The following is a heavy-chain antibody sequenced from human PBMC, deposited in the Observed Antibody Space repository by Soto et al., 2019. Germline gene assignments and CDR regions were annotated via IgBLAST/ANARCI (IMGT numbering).Heavy chain of an antibody. CDR1: GGTFSSYA. CDR3: ARDMGFGLSDY. J-gene: IGHJ4*02. CDR2: IIPIFGTA. Sequence: GGPVKGSCKGSGGTFSSYAISWGRQAPGQGLEWMGGIIPIFGTANYAQKFQGRVTITADESTSTAYMELSSLRSEDTAVYYCARDMGFGLSDYWGQGTLVTVSS. V-gene: IGHV1-69*13. D-gene: IGHD3-10*01.